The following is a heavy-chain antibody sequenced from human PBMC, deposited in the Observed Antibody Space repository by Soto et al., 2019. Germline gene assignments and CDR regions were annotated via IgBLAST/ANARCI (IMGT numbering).Heavy chain of an antibody. J-gene: IGHJ4*02. CDR1: GGSISSDGDYYR. Sequence: QMQLQESGPGLVSPSQTLSLTCTVSGGSISSDGDYYRWSWIRQHPGKGLEWIGYIYDSGSPYYHPSHESRVTVSVDTSKNQFSLKLSSLTAADTAVYYCARVRENYFDSWGQGILVTVSS. V-gene: IGHV4-31*03. CDR2: IYDSGSP. CDR3: ARVRENYFDS.